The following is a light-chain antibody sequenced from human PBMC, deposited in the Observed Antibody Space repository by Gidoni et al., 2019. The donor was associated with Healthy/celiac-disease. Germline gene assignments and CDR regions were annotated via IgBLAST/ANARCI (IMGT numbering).Light chain of an antibody. V-gene: IGKV1-39*01. CDR3: QQSYSTPYT. Sequence: IQLSQSPSSLSASVGDRVTITCRASQSIRNYLNWYQQKPGKAPKLLIYAASSLQSGVPSRFSGSGSGTDFTLTISSLQPEDFATYYCQQSYSTPYTFXQXTKLEIK. CDR2: AAS. CDR1: QSIRNY. J-gene: IGKJ2*01.